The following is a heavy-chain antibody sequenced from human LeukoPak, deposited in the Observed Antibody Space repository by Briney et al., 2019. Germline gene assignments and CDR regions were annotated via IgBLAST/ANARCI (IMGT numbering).Heavy chain of an antibody. J-gene: IGHJ5*02. Sequence: KPSETLSLTCTVSGYSISSGYYWGWIRQPPGKGLEWIGSIYHSGSTYYNPSLKSRVTLSVDTSKNQFSLKLSSVTAADTAVYYCARDPMTTVSGPVDWFDPWGQGTLVTVSS. V-gene: IGHV4-38-2*02. D-gene: IGHD4-11*01. CDR1: GYSISSGYY. CDR2: IYHSGST. CDR3: ARDPMTTVSGPVDWFDP.